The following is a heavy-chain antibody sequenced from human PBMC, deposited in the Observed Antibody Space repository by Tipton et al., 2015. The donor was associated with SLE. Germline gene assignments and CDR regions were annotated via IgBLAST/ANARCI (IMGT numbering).Heavy chain of an antibody. CDR2: IYYSGST. CDR3: ARGRGNYYGSGTYFDY. CDR1: GGSVSSGSYY. V-gene: IGHV4-30-4*08. D-gene: IGHD3-10*01. Sequence: TLSLTCTVSGGSVSSGSYYWSWIRQPPGKGLEWIGYIYYSGSTYYNPSLKSRVTISVDTSKNQFSLKLSSVTAADTAVYYCARGRGNYYGSGTYFDYWGQGTLVTVSS. J-gene: IGHJ4*02.